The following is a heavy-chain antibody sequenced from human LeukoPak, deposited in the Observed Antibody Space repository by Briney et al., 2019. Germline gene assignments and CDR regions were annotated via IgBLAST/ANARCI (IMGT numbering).Heavy chain of an antibody. Sequence: PGGSLRLSCAASGFTLSSHYMSWVRQAPGKGLEWVSVIYSGGSTNYADSVKGRFTISRDNSKNTLYLQMNSLRAEDTAVYYCARDRELPYGMDVWGQGTTVTVSS. V-gene: IGHV3-53*01. CDR2: IYSGGST. CDR3: ARDRELPYGMDV. D-gene: IGHD5-24*01. J-gene: IGHJ6*02. CDR1: GFTLSSHY.